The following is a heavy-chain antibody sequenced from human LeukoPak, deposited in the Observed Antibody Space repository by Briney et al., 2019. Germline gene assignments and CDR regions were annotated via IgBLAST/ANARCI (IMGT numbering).Heavy chain of an antibody. CDR2: ISSSSTYI. J-gene: IGHJ4*02. Sequence: PGGSLRLSCAAPGFTFSYYTMIWVRQAPGRGLEWVSFISSSSTYIYYADSVKGRFTISRDNAKNSLYLQMNSLRAEDTAAYYCARGLCGGDCYSDWGQGTLVTVSS. V-gene: IGHV3-21*01. CDR1: GFTFSYYT. D-gene: IGHD2-21*02. CDR3: ARGLCGGDCYSD.